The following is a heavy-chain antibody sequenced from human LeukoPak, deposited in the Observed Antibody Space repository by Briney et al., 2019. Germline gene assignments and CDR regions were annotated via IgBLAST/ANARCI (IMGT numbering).Heavy chain of an antibody. J-gene: IGHJ5*02. D-gene: IGHD1-1*01. V-gene: IGHV4-34*01. CDR3: ARGIRNNWNYWFDP. CDR2: INHSGRT. CDR1: NESFSAYS. Sequence: PSETLSLTCAVFNESFSAYSWNWIRQPPGKGLEWIGEINHSGRTNSNPSLKSRVTISVDTSKNQFSLKLISVTAADTAAYYCARGIRNNWNYWFDPWGQGTLVTVSS.